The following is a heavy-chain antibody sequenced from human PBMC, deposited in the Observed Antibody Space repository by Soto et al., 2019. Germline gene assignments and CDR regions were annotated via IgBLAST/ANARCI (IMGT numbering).Heavy chain of an antibody. Sequence: GESLKISCKGSGYSFTSYWIGWVRQMPGKGLEWMEIIYPGDSDTRYSPSFQGQVTISADKSISTAYLQWISLKASDTAMYYCAILELEAYTDCSGGSCNPYYFDYWGQGTLVTVSS. J-gene: IGHJ4*02. CDR2: IYPGDSDT. CDR1: GYSFTSYW. D-gene: IGHD2-15*01. CDR3: AILELEAYTDCSGGSCNPYYFDY. V-gene: IGHV5-51*01.